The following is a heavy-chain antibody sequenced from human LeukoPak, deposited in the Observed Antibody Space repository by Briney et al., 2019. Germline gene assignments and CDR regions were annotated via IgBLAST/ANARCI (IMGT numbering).Heavy chain of an antibody. CDR1: GFTLSSYA. CDR3: ATYSSGWYFSDY. J-gene: IGHJ4*02. Sequence: PGGSLRLSCAASGFTLSSYAMSWVSQAPGKGLEWVSAISGSGGSTYYADSVKGRFTISRDNSKNTLYLQMNSLRAEDTAVYYCATYSSGWYFSDYWGQGTLVTVSS. D-gene: IGHD6-19*01. CDR2: ISGSGGST. V-gene: IGHV3-23*01.